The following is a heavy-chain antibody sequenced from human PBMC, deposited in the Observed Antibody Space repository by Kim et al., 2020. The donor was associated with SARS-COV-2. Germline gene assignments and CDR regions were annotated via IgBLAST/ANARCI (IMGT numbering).Heavy chain of an antibody. Sequence: DSYTTYSPSFQGHVSFSVDKSISTAYLQWSSLKASDTAMYYCARQTSLDPWGQGTLVTVSS. V-gene: IGHV5-10-1*01. D-gene: IGHD2-2*01. J-gene: IGHJ5*02. CDR3: ARQTSLDP. CDR2: DSYT.